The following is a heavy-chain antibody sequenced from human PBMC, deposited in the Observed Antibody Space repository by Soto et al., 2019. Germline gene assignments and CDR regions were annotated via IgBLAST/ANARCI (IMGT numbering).Heavy chain of an antibody. D-gene: IGHD1-1*01. V-gene: IGHV3-48*02. CDR2: ISSGSTTI. Sequence: EVQLVESGGGLVQPGGSLRLSCAASGFTLSSYNMNWVRQAPGKGLEWVSYISSGSTTIYFADSVKGRFTISRDNAKNSLYLQMSSLRDEDTAVYYCARGEPLDYWGQGTLVTVSS. J-gene: IGHJ4*02. CDR1: GFTLSSYN. CDR3: ARGEPLDY.